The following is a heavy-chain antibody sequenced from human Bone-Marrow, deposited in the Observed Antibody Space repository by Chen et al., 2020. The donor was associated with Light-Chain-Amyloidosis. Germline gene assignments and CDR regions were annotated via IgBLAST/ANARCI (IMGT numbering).Heavy chain of an antibody. CDR3: ARDGPSGSTYYFDY. D-gene: IGHD1-26*01. CDR1: GFTFSSYW. J-gene: IGHJ4*02. CDR2: RKQDGSEK. Sequence: EVQLVESGGGLVQPGGSLRLSCAASGFTFSSYWMSWVRQAPGKGLEWVANRKQDGSEKYYVDSVKGRFTISRDNAKNSLYLQRNSLRAEDTAVYYCARDGPSGSTYYFDYWGQGTLVTVSS. V-gene: IGHV3-7*03.